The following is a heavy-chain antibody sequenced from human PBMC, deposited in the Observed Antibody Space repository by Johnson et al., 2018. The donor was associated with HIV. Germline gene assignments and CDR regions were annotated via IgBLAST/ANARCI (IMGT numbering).Heavy chain of an antibody. J-gene: IGHJ3*02. Sequence: QVQLVESGGGLVQPGRSLRLSCAASGFTFSSYGMHWVRQAPGKGLEWVAVIWYDGSKAHYVASVKGRFTISRDNSKNTLYLQMNRLRSEDTAVYYCARAPSEQLVGGAFDIWGQGTMVTVSS. CDR2: IWYDGSKA. CDR3: ARAPSEQLVGGAFDI. D-gene: IGHD6-6*01. CDR1: GFTFSSYG. V-gene: IGHV3-33*01.